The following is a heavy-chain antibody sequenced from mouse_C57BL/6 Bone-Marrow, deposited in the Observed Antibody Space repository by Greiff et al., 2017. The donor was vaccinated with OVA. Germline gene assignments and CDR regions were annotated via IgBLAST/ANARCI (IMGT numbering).Heavy chain of an antibody. CDR2: IYPGDGDT. J-gene: IGHJ1*03. CDR3: AREGDYDRYFDV. V-gene: IGHV1-82*01. D-gene: IGHD2-4*01. Sequence: QVQLQQSGPELVKPGASVKISCKASGYAFSSSWMNWVKQRPGKGLEWIGRIYPGDGDTNYNGKFKGKATLTADKSSSTAYMQLSSLTSEDSAVYFCAREGDYDRYFDVWGTGTTVTVSS. CDR1: GYAFSSSW.